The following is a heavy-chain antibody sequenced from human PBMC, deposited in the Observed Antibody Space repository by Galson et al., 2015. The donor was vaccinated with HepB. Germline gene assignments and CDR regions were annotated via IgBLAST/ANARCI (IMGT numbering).Heavy chain of an antibody. CDR2: IYHSGKI. J-gene: IGHJ4*02. CDR3: ARTPYCGGDCQGPFDY. D-gene: IGHD2-21*02. Sequence: TLSLTCAVSGGSISSGGYSWSWIRQPPGKGLEWIGYIYHSGKIYYNPSLKSRVTISVDRSKNQFSLKLSSVTAADTAVYFCARTPYCGGDCQGPFDYWGQGTLVTVSS. V-gene: IGHV4-30-2*01. CDR1: GGSISSGGYS.